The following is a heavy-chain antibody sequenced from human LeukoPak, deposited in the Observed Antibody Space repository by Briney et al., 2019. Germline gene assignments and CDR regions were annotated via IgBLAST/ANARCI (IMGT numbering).Heavy chain of an antibody. CDR2: IFGTGGNM. J-gene: IGHJ4*02. V-gene: IGHV3-23*01. CDR3: AKGLTWDSTSCSD. Sequence: PGGSLRLSCAASGFSFSNYAMSWVRQAPGKGLEWVSAIFGTGGNMYYADSVKGRFTISRDNFKSTLYLQMNSLRAEDTAVYYCAKGLTWDSTSCSDWGQGTLVTVSS. CDR1: GFSFSNYA. D-gene: IGHD2-2*01.